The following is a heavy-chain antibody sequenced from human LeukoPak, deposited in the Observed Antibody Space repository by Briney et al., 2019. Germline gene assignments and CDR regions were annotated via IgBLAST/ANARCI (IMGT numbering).Heavy chain of an antibody. V-gene: IGHV4-31*03. J-gene: IGHJ1*01. CDR2: IYYSGST. Sequence: SETLSLTCTVSGGSLSSGGYYWSWLRQHPGRGLEWIGYIYYSGSTYYNPSLKSRVTISVDTSKNQFSLKLSSVTAADTAVYYCARAGYYDSSGYYQTEEYFQHWGQGTLVTVSS. CDR3: ARAGYYDSSGYYQTEEYFQH. D-gene: IGHD3-22*01. CDR1: GGSLSSGGYY.